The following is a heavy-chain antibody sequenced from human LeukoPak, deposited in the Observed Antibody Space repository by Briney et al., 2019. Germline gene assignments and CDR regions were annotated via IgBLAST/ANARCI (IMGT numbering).Heavy chain of an antibody. CDR2: IYPGDSDT. V-gene: IGHV5-51*01. Sequence: GESLKISCKGSGYIFTTYWIGWVRQMPGKGLELMGIIYPGDSDTRYDPSFEGQVTISADEYINTAYLQWTSLKASDTAMYYCARHTGEGSHFQHWGQGSLVTVSS. J-gene: IGHJ1*01. D-gene: IGHD3-16*01. CDR3: ARHTGEGSHFQH. CDR1: GYIFTTYW.